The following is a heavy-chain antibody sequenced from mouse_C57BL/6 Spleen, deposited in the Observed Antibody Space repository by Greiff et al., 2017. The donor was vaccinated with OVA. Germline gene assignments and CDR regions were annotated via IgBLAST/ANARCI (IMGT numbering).Heavy chain of an antibody. CDR1: GYTFTSYW. CDR3: ARKYTLYYVDY. Sequence: QVKLQQPGAELVRPGPSVKLSCKASGYTFTSYWMHWVKQRSIQGLEWIGNIDPSDSENHYNQKFKDKATLTVDKSSSTAYMQLSSLPSEYSAVYYCARKYTLYYVDYWGQGTTLTVSS. CDR2: IDPSDSEN. D-gene: IGHD5-1-1*01. J-gene: IGHJ2*01. V-gene: IGHV1-52*01.